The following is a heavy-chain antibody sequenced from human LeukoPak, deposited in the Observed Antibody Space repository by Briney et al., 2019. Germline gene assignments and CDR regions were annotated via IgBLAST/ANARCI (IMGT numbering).Heavy chain of an antibody. V-gene: IGHV3-23*01. Sequence: GGSLRLSCAASGFTFSSYAMTWVRQAPGKGLEWVSDISGNGDITYYADSVKGRFTISRDNSKNTLYLQMNSLRAEDTAVYYCARGGYSYELDYWGQGTLVTVSS. CDR3: ARGGYSYELDY. D-gene: IGHD5-18*01. J-gene: IGHJ4*02. CDR2: ISGNGDIT. CDR1: GFTFSSYA.